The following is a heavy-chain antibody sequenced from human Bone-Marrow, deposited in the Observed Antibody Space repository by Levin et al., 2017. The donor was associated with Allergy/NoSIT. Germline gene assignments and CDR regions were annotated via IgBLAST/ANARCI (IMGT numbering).Heavy chain of an antibody. D-gene: IGHD2-15*01. CDR2: IIPFQGIA. J-gene: IGHJ4*02. Sequence: PAASVKVSCKASGGTFSSYAISWVRQAPGQGLVWMGRIIPFQGIANYAQMFQGRVTITADKSTSTAYMELSSLTSEDTAVYYCGRDRNCIGGTCYSSWTDFWGQGTQVTVSS. V-gene: IGHV1-69*04. CDR3: GRDRNCIGGTCYSSWTDF. CDR1: GGTFSSYA.